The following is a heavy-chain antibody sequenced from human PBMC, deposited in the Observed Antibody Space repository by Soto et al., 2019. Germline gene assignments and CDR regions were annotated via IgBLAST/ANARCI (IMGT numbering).Heavy chain of an antibody. CDR3: ARTLYGDNVDY. J-gene: IGHJ4*02. D-gene: IGHD4-17*01. V-gene: IGHV1-8*01. CDR1: GYTFNSYD. Sequence: VSVEVSCKDAGYTFNSYDIIWVRQATGQGLEWMGWMNPNSGNTGYAQKFQGRVTMTRNTSISTAYMELSSLRSEDTAVYYCARTLYGDNVDYWGQGTLVTVSS. CDR2: MNPNSGNT.